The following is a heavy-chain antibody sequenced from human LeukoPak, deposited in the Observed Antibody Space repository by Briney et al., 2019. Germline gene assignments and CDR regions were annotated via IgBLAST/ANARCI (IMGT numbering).Heavy chain of an antibody. D-gene: IGHD6-13*01. V-gene: IGHV3-49*04. CDR3: ARGGSINMYTSRSFDY. CDR1: GFTFGDYA. J-gene: IGHJ4*02. Sequence: QPGRSLRLSCTTSGFTFGDYALTWVRQAPGKGLECVGFIRNKAYGETTQYAASVKGRFTISRDDSKSIAYLQVNSLKTEDTAVYYCARGGSINMYTSRSFDYWGQGTLVTVSS. CDR2: IRNKAYGETT.